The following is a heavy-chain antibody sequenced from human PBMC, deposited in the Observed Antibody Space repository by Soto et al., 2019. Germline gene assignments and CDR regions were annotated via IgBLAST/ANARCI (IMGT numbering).Heavy chain of an antibody. CDR3: ALGRPYYDFWSGYYLNWFDP. D-gene: IGHD3-3*01. Sequence: SVTLSLTCAVYGGSFKGYYWSWTRQPPGKGLEWIGEINHSGSTNYNPSLKSRVTISVDTSKNQFSLKLSSVTAADTAVYYCALGRPYYDFWSGYYLNWFDPWGQGTLVTVSS. V-gene: IGHV4-34*01. CDR2: INHSGST. J-gene: IGHJ5*02. CDR1: GGSFKGYY.